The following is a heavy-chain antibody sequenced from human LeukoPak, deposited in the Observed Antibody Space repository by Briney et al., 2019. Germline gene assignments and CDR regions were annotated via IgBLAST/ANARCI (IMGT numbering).Heavy chain of an antibody. Sequence: SETLSLTCAVYGGSFSGYYWSWIRQPPGKGLEWIGEINHSGSTNYNPSLKSRVTISVDTSKNQFSLKLSSVTAADTAVYYRARGLGYSSSSHYWGQGTLVTVS. V-gene: IGHV4-34*01. CDR3: ARGLGYSSSSHY. CDR2: INHSGST. D-gene: IGHD6-6*01. CDR1: GGSFSGYY. J-gene: IGHJ4*02.